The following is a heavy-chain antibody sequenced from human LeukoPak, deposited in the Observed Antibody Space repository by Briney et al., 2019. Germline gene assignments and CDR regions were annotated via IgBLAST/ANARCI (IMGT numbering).Heavy chain of an antibody. D-gene: IGHD2-15*01. CDR2: ISAYNGNT. V-gene: IGHV1-18*01. CDR3: ATGRLSWESLDY. Sequence: ASVKVSCKASGYTFTSYGISWVRQAPGQGLEWMGWISAYNGNTNYAQKLQGRVTMTTDTSTSTAYMELRSLRSEDTAVYYCATGRLSWESLDYWGQGTLVTVSS. CDR1: GYTFTSYG. J-gene: IGHJ4*02.